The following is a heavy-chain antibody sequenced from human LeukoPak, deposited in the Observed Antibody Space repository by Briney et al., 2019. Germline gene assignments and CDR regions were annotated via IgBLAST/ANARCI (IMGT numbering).Heavy chain of an antibody. J-gene: IGHJ4*02. Sequence: PGGSLRLSCAASGFTVSSNYVNWVRQAPGKGLEWFSVIYGGGNIYYADSVKGRFTISRDNSKNTLYLQMNSLRAEDTAVYYCARGAGYNYPYYFDYWGQGTLVTVSS. D-gene: IGHD5-24*01. V-gene: IGHV3-53*01. CDR3: ARGAGYNYPYYFDY. CDR2: IYGGGNI. CDR1: GFTVSSNY.